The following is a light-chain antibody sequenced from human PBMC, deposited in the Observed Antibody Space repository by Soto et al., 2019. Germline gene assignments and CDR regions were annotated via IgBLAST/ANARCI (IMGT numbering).Light chain of an antibody. CDR2: DAS. V-gene: IGKV1-33*01. Sequence: DIQMTQSPSSLSASVGDRVTITCQASQDISNYLNWYQQKPGKAPQLLIYDASNLETGVPSRFSGSGSGTDFTFTISSLQPEYIATSYCQPYDNLLFTFGPWTKVDIK. J-gene: IGKJ3*01. CDR1: QDISNY. CDR3: QPYDNLLFT.